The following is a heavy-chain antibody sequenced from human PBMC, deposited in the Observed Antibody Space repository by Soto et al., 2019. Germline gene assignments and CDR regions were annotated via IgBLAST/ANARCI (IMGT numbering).Heavy chain of an antibody. V-gene: IGHV1-69*13. CDR2: IIPISGTS. CDR1: GGTFSSYA. J-gene: IGHJ6*02. Sequence: SVKVSCKASGGTFSSYAISWVRQAPGQGLEWMGGIIPISGTSNYAQKFQGRVTITADESTSTAYMELSSLRSEDTAVYYCARGRIPMYVYYYYYGMDVWGQGTTVTVSS. CDR3: ARGRIPMYVYYYYYGMDV. D-gene: IGHD3-10*02.